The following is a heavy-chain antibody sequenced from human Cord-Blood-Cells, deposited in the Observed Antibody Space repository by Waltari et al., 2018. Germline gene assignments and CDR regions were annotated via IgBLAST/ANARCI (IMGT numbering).Heavy chain of an antibody. CDR3: ARDIPSYSSSSYDY. V-gene: IGHV3-7*01. J-gene: IGHJ4*02. CDR1: GFTFSSYW. D-gene: IGHD6-6*01. CDR2: IKQDGREK. Sequence: AASGFTFSSYWMSWVRQAPGKGLEWVANIKQDGREKYYVDSVKSQFTISRDNAKNTLYLQMNSLRAEDTAVYYCARDIPSYSSSSYDYWGQGTLVTVSS.